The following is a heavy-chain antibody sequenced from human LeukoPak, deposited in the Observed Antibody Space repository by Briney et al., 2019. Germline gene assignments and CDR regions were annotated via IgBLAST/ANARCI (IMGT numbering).Heavy chain of an antibody. CDR1: VGSISSYY. CDR3: ARERSYGAYWFDP. CDR2: IYTSGST. V-gene: IGHV4-4*07. Sequence: PSETLSLTCTVSVGSISSYYWSWIRQPAGKGLEGIGRIYTSGSTNYNPSLKSRVTMSVDTSKNQFSLKLSTVTAADTAVYYCARERSYGAYWFDPWGLGTLVTVSS. D-gene: IGHD3-16*01. J-gene: IGHJ5*02.